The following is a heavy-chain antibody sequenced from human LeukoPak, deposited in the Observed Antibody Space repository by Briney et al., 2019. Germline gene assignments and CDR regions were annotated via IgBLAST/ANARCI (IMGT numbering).Heavy chain of an antibody. CDR1: GFTFSGSA. CDR3: TRRDDFWSGSGDY. Sequence: PGGSLRLSCAASGFTFSGSAMHWVRQASGEGLEWVGRIRSKANSHATAYAASVKGRFTISRDDSKNTAYLQMNSLKTEDTAVYYCTRRDDFWSGSGDYWGQGTLVSVSS. J-gene: IGHJ4*02. CDR2: IRSKANSHAT. D-gene: IGHD3-3*01. V-gene: IGHV3-73*01.